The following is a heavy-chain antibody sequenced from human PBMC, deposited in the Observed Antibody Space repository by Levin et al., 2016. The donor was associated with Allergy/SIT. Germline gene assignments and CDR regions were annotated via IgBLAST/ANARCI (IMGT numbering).Heavy chain of an antibody. Sequence: GESLKISCAASGFTFSSYGMHWVRQAPGKGLEWVAVIWYDGSNKYYADSVKGRFTISRDNSKNTLYLQMNSLRAEDTAVYYCARAGGEMATIHYYGMDVWGQGTTVTVSS. D-gene: IGHD5-24*01. V-gene: IGHV3-33*01. J-gene: IGHJ6*02. CDR2: IWYDGSNK. CDR1: GFTFSSYG. CDR3: ARAGGEMATIHYYGMDV.